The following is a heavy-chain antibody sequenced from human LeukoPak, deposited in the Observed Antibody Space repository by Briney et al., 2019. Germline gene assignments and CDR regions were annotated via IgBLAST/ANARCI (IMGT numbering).Heavy chain of an antibody. D-gene: IGHD2-2*01. CDR1: GFTFSDYY. J-gene: IGHJ4*02. Sequence: GGSLRLSCAASGFTFSDYYMSWIRQAPGKGLEWVSYISSSGSTIYYADSVKGRFTISRDNAKNSLYLQMNSLRAEDTAVYYCARESGDLYCSSTSCYFDYWGQGTLVTVSS. CDR2: ISSSGSTI. V-gene: IGHV3-11*04. CDR3: ARESGDLYCSSTSCYFDY.